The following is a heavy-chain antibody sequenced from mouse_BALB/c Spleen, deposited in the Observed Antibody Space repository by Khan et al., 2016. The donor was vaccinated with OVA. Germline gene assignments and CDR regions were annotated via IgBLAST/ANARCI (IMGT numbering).Heavy chain of an antibody. Sequence: HVQLKESGPGLVAPSQSLSITCTVTGFSLSSNGVSWVRQPPGKGLVSLGVIWGDGSTNYLSSLKSRLIISKDNTKSQVFLKLNSLQTDDTAAYYCAKITPDYYSMDYWGQGTSVTVSS. CDR3: AKITPDYYSMDY. J-gene: IGHJ4*01. V-gene: IGHV2-3*01. CDR1: GFSLSSNG. D-gene: IGHD1-1*01. CDR2: IWGDGST.